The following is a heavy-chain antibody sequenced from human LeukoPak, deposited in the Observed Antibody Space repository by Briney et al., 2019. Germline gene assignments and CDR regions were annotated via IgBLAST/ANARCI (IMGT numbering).Heavy chain of an antibody. Sequence: PGGSLRLSCAASGFTFSSYAMSWVRQAPGKGLEWVSAISGSGGSTYYADSVKGRFTISRDNSKNTLYLQMNSLRAEDTAVYYCAKDRGYYDSSGYYYVEAYYGMDVWGQGTTVTVSS. V-gene: IGHV3-23*01. J-gene: IGHJ6*02. D-gene: IGHD3-22*01. CDR2: ISGSGGST. CDR3: AKDRGYYDSSGYYYVEAYYGMDV. CDR1: GFTFSSYA.